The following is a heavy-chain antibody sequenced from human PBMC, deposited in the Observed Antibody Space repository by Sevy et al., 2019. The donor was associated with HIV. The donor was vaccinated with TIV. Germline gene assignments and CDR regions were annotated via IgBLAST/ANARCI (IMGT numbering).Heavy chain of an antibody. CDR1: GFTFSSYA. J-gene: IGHJ4*02. CDR2: ISGSGDTT. Sequence: GGSLRLSCAASGFTFSSYAMSWVRQAPGKGLEWVSGISGSGDTTYYADSVKDRFTISSDNSMNTTYLQMNGLRAEDAAVYYCATGIYNSGWYAPGYFDNWGQGTLVTVSS. D-gene: IGHD6-19*01. V-gene: IGHV3-23*01. CDR3: ATGIYNSGWYAPGYFDN.